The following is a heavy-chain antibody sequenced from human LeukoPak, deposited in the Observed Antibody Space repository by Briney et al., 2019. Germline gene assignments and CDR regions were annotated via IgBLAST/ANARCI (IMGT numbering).Heavy chain of an antibody. CDR2: INHSGST. CDR3: ASLRERSYYARGFDY. D-gene: IGHD3-3*01. CDR1: GGSFSGYY. Sequence: SETLSLTCAVYGGSFSGYYWSWIRQPPGKGLEWIGEINHSGSTNYNPSLKSRVTISVDTSKNQFSLKLSSVTAADTAVYYCASLRERSYYARGFDYWGQGTLVTVSS. J-gene: IGHJ4*02. V-gene: IGHV4-34*01.